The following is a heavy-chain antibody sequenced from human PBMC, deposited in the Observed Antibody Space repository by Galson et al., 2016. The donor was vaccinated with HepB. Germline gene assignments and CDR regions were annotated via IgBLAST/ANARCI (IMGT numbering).Heavy chain of an antibody. V-gene: IGHV3-23*01. D-gene: IGHD2-15*01. J-gene: IGHJ4*02. CDR3: ATHDIGETFHY. Sequence: SLRLSCAASGFTFSTSAMSWVRQPPGKGLEWVSSISGRGTSAYYRGSVKGRFTVSRDNSKNTLYLQMNSLRVDDTAVYYCATHDIGETFHYWGQGTPVTVSS. CDR1: GFTFSTSA. CDR2: ISGRGTSA.